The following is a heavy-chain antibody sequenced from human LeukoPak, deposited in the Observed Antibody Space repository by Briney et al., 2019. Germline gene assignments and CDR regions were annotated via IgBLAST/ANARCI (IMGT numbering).Heavy chain of an antibody. CDR3: ARDRESNGVNDAFDI. V-gene: IGHV7-4-1*02. D-gene: IGHD2-8*01. CDR2: INTNTGNP. CDR1: GYTFTSYA. Sequence: EASVKVSCKASGYTFTSYAMNWVGQAPGQGLEWIGWINTNTGNPTYAQGFTGRFVFSLDTSVSTAYLQISSLKAEDTAVYYCARDRESNGVNDAFDIWGQGTLVTVSS. J-gene: IGHJ3*02.